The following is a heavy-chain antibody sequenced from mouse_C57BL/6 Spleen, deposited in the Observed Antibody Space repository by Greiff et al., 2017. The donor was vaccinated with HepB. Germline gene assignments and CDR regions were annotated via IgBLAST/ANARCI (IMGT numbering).Heavy chain of an antibody. D-gene: IGHD2-12*01. CDR2: INPNNGGT. Sequence: EVKLQESGPELVKPGASVKIPCKASGYTFTDYNMDWVKQSHGKSLEWIGDINPNNGGTIYNQKFKGKATLTVDKSSSTAYMELRSLTSEDTAVYYCARDPYSPFAYWGQGTLVTVSA. V-gene: IGHV1-18*01. CDR3: ARDPYSPFAY. CDR1: GYTFTDYN. J-gene: IGHJ3*01.